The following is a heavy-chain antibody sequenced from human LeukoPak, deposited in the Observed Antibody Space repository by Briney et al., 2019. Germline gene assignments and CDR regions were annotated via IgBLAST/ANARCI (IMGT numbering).Heavy chain of an antibody. CDR1: GLTFSSYG. Sequence: GGSLRLSCAASGLTFSSYGMSRVRQAPGRGLEWVSAISTTGGTTYYADSVRGRLTISRDNSKNTLYLQMNSLRAEDTAVYYCAKSAHCSSTSCYFGAYYYYYMDVWGKGTTVTVSS. D-gene: IGHD2-2*01. V-gene: IGHV3-23*01. CDR2: ISTTGGTT. CDR3: AKSAHCSSTSCYFGAYYYYYMDV. J-gene: IGHJ6*03.